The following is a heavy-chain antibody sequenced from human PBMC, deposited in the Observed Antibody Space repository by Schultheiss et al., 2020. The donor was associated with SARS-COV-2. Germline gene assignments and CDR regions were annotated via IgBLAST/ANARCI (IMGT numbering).Heavy chain of an antibody. CDR3: ARDGFYDSSGRVDY. CDR1: GGSFSGYY. V-gene: IGHV4-34*01. Sequence: SETLSLTCAVYGGSFSGYYWSWIRQPPGKGLEWIGEINHSGSTNYNPSLKSRVTISVDTSKNQFSLKLSSVTAADTAVYYCARDGFYDSSGRVDYWGQGTLVTVSS. D-gene: IGHD3-22*01. J-gene: IGHJ4*02. CDR2: INHSGST.